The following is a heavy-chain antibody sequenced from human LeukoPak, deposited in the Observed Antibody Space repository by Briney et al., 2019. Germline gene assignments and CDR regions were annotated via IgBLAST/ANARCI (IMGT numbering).Heavy chain of an antibody. CDR2: ISGSGVMT. Sequence: GGSLRLSCVGSGFVFGSYAMNWVRQAPGKGLDWVSAISGSGVMTKYADSVRGRFTSSRDNTKNTLYLQMNSLRPEDTAVYYCVVRGGFPFGNWGQGTLVTVSS. CDR3: VVRGGFPFGN. V-gene: IGHV3-23*01. J-gene: IGHJ4*02. CDR1: GFVFGSYA. D-gene: IGHD3-16*01.